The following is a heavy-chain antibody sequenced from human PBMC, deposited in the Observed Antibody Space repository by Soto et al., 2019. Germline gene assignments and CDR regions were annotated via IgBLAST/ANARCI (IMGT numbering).Heavy chain of an antibody. D-gene: IGHD3-16*01. CDR3: ARVPSPFDFYYAMDV. J-gene: IGHJ6*02. CDR2: IFSSGTT. Sequence: SETLSLTCTVSGGSVSSGSYYWSWIRQAPGKGLEWIGYIFSSGTTYYNPSLKSRLTMSLDTSQNQFSLKLNSVTAADTAVYFCARVPSPFDFYYAMDVWGQGTTVTVSS. V-gene: IGHV4-30-4*02. CDR1: GGSVSSGSYY.